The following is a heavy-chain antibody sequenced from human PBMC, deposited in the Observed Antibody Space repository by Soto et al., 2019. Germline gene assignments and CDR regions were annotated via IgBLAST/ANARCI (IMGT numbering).Heavy chain of an antibody. CDR2: IKEDGRET. CDR1: GFTFSGGYW. V-gene: IGHV3-7*03. J-gene: IGHJ4*02. Sequence: EVLVVESGGGLVQPGGSLRLSCAVSGFTFSGGYWMKWVRQAPGKGLEWVATIKEDGRETYYVDSVKGRFTISRDSANNSLYLPRNSLRVEDTAVYYCASTRGYWGQGTLVTVSS. D-gene: IGHD3-3*01. CDR3: ASTRGY.